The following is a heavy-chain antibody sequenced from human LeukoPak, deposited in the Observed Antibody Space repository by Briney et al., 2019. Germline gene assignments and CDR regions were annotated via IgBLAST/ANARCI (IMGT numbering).Heavy chain of an antibody. J-gene: IGHJ6*02. V-gene: IGHV1-3*01. CDR1: GYTFTSYA. D-gene: IGHD3-10*01. CDR2: INAGNGNT. CDR3: ARNYYGSGSYYKAYYYYYGMDV. Sequence: ASVKVSCKASGYTFTSYAMHWVRQAPGQRLEWMGWINAGNGNTKYSQKFQGRVTMTRDTSTSTVYMELSSLRSEDTAVYYCARNYYGSGSYYKAYYYYYGMDVWGQGTTVTVSS.